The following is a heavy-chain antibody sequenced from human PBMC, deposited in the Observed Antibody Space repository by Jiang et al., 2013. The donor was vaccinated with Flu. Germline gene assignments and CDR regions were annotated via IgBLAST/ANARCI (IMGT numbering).Heavy chain of an antibody. Sequence: KPTQTLTLTCTFSGISLSTTGVGVGWVRQPPGEALEWLALIYWNDNKRYSPSLKTRLTVTKDTSKNQVVLTMTNMDPVDTATYYCAQWTCTTNCLGGWFDPWGQGALVTVSS. J-gene: IGHJ5*02. CDR3: AQWTCTTNCLGGWFDP. D-gene: IGHD2-8*01. CDR1: GISLSTTGVG. CDR2: IYWNDNK. V-gene: IGHV2-5*01.